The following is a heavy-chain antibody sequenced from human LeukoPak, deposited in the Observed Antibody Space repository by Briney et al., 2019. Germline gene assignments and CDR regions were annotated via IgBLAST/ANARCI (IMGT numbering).Heavy chain of an antibody. V-gene: IGHV4-34*01. D-gene: IGHD3-22*01. Sequence: PSETLSLTCAVYGGSFSGYYWSWIRQPPGKGLEWIGEINHSGSTNYNPSLKSRVTISVDTSKNQFSLKLSSVTAADTAVYYCARLEDDSSGYYYDYWGQGTLVTVSS. CDR1: GGSFSGYY. J-gene: IGHJ4*02. CDR3: ARLEDDSSGYYYDY. CDR2: INHSGST.